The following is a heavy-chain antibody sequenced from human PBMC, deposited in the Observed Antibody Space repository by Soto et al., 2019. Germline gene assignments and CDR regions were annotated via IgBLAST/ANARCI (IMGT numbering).Heavy chain of an antibody. D-gene: IGHD1-1*01. Sequence: GVSLILSCAASGFTFSDYEMNWARQAPGKGLEWVSKISSDGNTKSYADSVEGRFTISRDNAKNSLFLQMNSLGAEDTAVYYCSRDQLWGRGILPCSFGRDVWGKRTTVTV. V-gene: IGHV3-48*03. CDR1: GFTFSDYE. J-gene: IGHJ6*04. CDR2: ISSDGNTK. CDR3: SRDQLWGRGILPCSFGRDV.